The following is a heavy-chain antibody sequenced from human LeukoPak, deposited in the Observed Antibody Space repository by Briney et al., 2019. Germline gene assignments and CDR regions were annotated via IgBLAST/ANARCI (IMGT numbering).Heavy chain of an antibody. CDR1: GFTFNYYG. Sequence: PGRSLRLSCAASGFTFNYYGMHWVRQAPGKGLERVALTSYDGSDKYYSGSVKGRFTISRDNSKNTLYLQMSSLRVEDTAVYYCARRGDCRSSSCYQFDYWGQGALVTVSS. J-gene: IGHJ4*02. CDR3: ARRGDCRSSSCYQFDY. CDR2: TSYDGSDK. V-gene: IGHV3-30*03. D-gene: IGHD2-2*01.